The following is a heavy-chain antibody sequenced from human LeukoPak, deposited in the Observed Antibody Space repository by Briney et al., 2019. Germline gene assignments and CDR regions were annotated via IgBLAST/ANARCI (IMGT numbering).Heavy chain of an antibody. CDR2: ISSSSSYI. D-gene: IGHD7-27*01. CDR3: ARDLVPGDYYYGMDV. Sequence: PGGSLRLSCAASGFTFSSYAMSWVRQAPGKGLEWVSSISSSSSYIYYADSVKGRFTISRDNAKNSLYLQMNSLRAEDTAVYYCARDLVPGDYYYGMDVWGQGTTVTVSS. J-gene: IGHJ6*02. V-gene: IGHV3-21*01. CDR1: GFTFSSYA.